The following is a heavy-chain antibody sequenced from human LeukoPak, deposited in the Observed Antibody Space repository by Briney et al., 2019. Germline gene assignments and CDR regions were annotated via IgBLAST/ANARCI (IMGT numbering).Heavy chain of an antibody. V-gene: IGHV3-74*01. J-gene: IGHJ4*02. CDR2: ISTDGTTT. D-gene: IGHD2-15*01. CDR1: GFTFRSHW. Sequence: PGGSLRLSCAASGFTFRSHWMPWVRQVPGKGLVWVSHISTDGTTTNYADSVKGRFTISRDNAKDTLYLQMHSLRVDDTAVYYCARSLGYSSGGWGQGTLVTVSS. CDR3: ARSLGYSSGG.